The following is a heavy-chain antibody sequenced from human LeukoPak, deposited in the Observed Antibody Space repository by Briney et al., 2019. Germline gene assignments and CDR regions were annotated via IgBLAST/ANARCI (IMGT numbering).Heavy chain of an antibody. CDR1: GFTFSGYA. D-gene: IGHD2-2*01. Sequence: GGSLRLSCAASGFTFSGYAMSWVRQAPGKGLEWVSAISGSGGSTYYADSVKGRFTISRDNSKNTLYLQMNSLRAEDTAVYYCAKSVWDIVVVPAALDYWGQGTLVTVSS. V-gene: IGHV3-23*01. CDR3: AKSVWDIVVVPAALDY. J-gene: IGHJ4*02. CDR2: ISGSGGST.